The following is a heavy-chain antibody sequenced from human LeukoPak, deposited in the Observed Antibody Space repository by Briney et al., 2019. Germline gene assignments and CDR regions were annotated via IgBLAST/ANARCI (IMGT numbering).Heavy chain of an antibody. J-gene: IGHJ4*02. CDR1: GFTFSSYA. CDR3: AKAKGYYYDSSADY. Sequence: PGGSLRLSCAASGFTFSSYAMSWVRQAPGKGLEWVSAISGSGGSTYYADSVKGRFTISRDNAKNSLYLQMNSLRAEDTALYYCAKAKGYYYDSSADYWGQGTLVTVSS. CDR2: ISGSGGST. D-gene: IGHD3-22*01. V-gene: IGHV3-23*01.